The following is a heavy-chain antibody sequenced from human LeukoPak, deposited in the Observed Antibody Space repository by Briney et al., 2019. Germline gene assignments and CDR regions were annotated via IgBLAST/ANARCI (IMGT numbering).Heavy chain of an antibody. D-gene: IGHD3-22*01. J-gene: IGHJ5*02. CDR2: IIPIFGTA. CDR1: GGTFSSYA. Sequence: SVEVSCKASGGTFSSYAISWVRQAPGQGLEWMGGIIPIFGTANYAQKFQGRVTITADESTSTAYMELSSLRSEDTAVYYCATSWYYYDSSGYYNWFDPWGQGTLVTVSS. CDR3: ATSWYYYDSSGYYNWFDP. V-gene: IGHV1-69*13.